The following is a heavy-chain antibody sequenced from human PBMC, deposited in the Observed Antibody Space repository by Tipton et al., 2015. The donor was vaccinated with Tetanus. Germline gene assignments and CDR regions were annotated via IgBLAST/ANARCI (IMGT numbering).Heavy chain of an antibody. Sequence: SLRLSCAASGFTFRSYSMNWVRQAPGKGLEWVSSISSSSYIYYADSVKGRFTISRDNAKNSLYLQMNSLRAEDTAVYYCARGDSYDFWIGYYANWFDPWGQGTLVTVSS. CDR1: GFTFRSYS. J-gene: IGHJ5*02. CDR3: ARGDSYDFWIGYYANWFDP. V-gene: IGHV3-21*01. CDR2: ISSSSYI. D-gene: IGHD3-3*01.